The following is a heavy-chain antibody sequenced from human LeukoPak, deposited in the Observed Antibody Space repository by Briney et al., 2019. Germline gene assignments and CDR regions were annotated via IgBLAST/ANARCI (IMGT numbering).Heavy chain of an antibody. V-gene: IGHV4-4*07. CDR2: IYTSGST. J-gene: IGHJ4*02. Sequence: NPSETLSLTCTVSGGSISSYYWSWIRQPAGKGLEWIGRIYTSGSTNYNPSLKSRVTMSVDTSKNQFSLKLSSVTAADTAVYYCARDHYSSSWYAEYYFDYWGQGTLVTVSS. CDR3: ARDHYSSSWYAEYYFDY. D-gene: IGHD6-13*01. CDR1: GGSISSYY.